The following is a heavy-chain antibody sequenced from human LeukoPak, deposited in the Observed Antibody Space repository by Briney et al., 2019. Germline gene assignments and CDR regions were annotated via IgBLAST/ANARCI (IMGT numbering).Heavy chain of an antibody. CDR2: IYYSGST. V-gene: IGHV4-39*01. CDR3: AKKKRISIFGMVITPFDP. Sequence: PSETLSLTCTVSGGSISNSDSYWGWIRQPPGKGLEWIGSIYYSGSTYYNPSLKSQVTISVDTSKNQFSLKLSSVTAADTAVYYCAKKKRISIFGMVITPFDPWGQGTPVTVPS. CDR1: GGSISNSDSY. J-gene: IGHJ5*02. D-gene: IGHD3-3*01.